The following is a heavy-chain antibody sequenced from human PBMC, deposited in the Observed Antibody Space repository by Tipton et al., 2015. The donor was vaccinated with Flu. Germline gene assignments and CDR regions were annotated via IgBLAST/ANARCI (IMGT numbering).Heavy chain of an antibody. J-gene: IGHJ4*02. CDR1: GDSISSYY. V-gene: IGHV4-59*01. CDR3: ARDMPQGVVVIPPAKRFDF. Sequence: TLSLTCTVSGDSISSYYWSWIRQPPGKGLEWIGYMYYSGSTKYNPSLKSRVTISIDTSKNQFSLKLTSVTAADTAVYYCARDMPQGVVVIPPAKRFDFWGQGTLVTVSS. D-gene: IGHD2-2*01. CDR2: MYYSGST.